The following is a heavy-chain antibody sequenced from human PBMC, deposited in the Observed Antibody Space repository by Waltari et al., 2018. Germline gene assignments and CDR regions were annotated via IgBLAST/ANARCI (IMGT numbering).Heavy chain of an antibody. Sequence: VQLQESGPGLVKPSETLSLRCNVSGDSIRSHFWSWIRQAPGKGLEWIGHRYFSGTKDYNPSLKGRVAISIDTSKNHFSLNLRSVTAADTAIYYCARLPRGSVIIGAFDIWGQGTQVTVSS. CDR2: RYFSGTK. CDR3: ARLPRGSVIIGAFDI. J-gene: IGHJ3*02. V-gene: IGHV4-59*11. CDR1: GDSIRSHF. D-gene: IGHD3-22*01.